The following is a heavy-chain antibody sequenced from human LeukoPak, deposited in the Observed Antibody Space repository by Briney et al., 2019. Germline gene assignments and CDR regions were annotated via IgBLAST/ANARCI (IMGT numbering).Heavy chain of an antibody. Sequence: SVKVSCKASGGTFSSYAISWVRQAPGQGLEWMGGIIPIFGTANYAQKFQGRVTITADESTSTAYMGLSSLRSEDTAVYYCASPTAYYYDSSGYPFDYWGQGTLVTVSS. V-gene: IGHV1-69*13. D-gene: IGHD3-22*01. J-gene: IGHJ4*02. CDR1: GGTFSSYA. CDR2: IIPIFGTA. CDR3: ASPTAYYYDSSGYPFDY.